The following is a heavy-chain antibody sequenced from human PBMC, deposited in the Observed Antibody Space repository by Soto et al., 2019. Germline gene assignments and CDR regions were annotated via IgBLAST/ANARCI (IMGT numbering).Heavy chain of an antibody. Sequence: PGGSMRLSCAAAGFNFSSYGMHWVSQDPGKGLEWVAVIWYDGSNKYYADSVKGRFTISRDNSKNTLYLQMSSLRAEDTAVYYCARDFGDCSSLGCDYWGQGTLVTVSS. CDR3: ARDFGDCSSLGCDY. CDR1: GFNFSSYG. D-gene: IGHD2-21*02. V-gene: IGHV3-33*01. CDR2: IWYDGSNK. J-gene: IGHJ4*02.